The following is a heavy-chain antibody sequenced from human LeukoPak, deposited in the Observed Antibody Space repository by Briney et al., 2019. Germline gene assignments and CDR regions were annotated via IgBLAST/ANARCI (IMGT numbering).Heavy chain of an antibody. CDR1: GYTLTELS. CDR3: ATRTMMVY. CDR2: FDPEDGET. Sequence: ASVKLSXTVSGYTLTELSMHWMRQAPGKGLEWMGGFDPEDGETIYAQKFQGRVTMTEDTSTDAAYMELSSLRSEDTAVYYCATRTMMVYWGQGTLVTVSS. J-gene: IGHJ4*02. D-gene: IGHD3-22*01. V-gene: IGHV1-24*01.